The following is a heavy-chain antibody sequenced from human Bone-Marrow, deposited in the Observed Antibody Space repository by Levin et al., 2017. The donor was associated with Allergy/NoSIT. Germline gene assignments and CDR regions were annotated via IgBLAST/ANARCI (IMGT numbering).Heavy chain of an antibody. J-gene: IGHJ4*02. V-gene: IGHV4-4*09. CDR3: ARSFSLTDDFDF. D-gene: IGHD3-16*02. CDR2: ISAGANA. Sequence: SQTLSLTCSVSGGSLGSYYWSWIRQPPGKGLEWIGCISAGANAEYHPSLKGRVTFSLDKTKNQFSLKVNSVTAADTALYYCARSFSLTDDFDFWGRGTLVAVSS. CDR1: GGSLGSYY.